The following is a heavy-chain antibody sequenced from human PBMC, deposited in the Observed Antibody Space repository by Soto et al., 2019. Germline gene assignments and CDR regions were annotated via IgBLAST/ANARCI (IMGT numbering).Heavy chain of an antibody. Sequence: SETLSLTCAVYGGSFSGDYWSWIRQPPGKGLEWIGYIYYSGSTNYNPSLKSRVTISVDTSKNQFSLKLSSVTAADTAVYYCAGLGYSSSWTIDYWGQGTLVTVSS. V-gene: IGHV4-59*01. CDR3: AGLGYSSSWTIDY. J-gene: IGHJ4*02. CDR2: IYYSGST. CDR1: GGSFSGDY. D-gene: IGHD6-13*01.